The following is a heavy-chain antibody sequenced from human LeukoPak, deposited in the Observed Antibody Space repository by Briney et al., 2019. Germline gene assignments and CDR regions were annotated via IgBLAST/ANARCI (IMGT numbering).Heavy chain of an antibody. CDR2: IYHSGST. CDR3: ARGGRRSLKSTNWFDP. D-gene: IGHD1-1*01. Sequence: SETLSLTCAVSGGSISSSNWWSWVRQPPGKGLEWIGEIYHSGSTNYNPSLKSRVTISVDKSKNQFSLKLSSVTAADTAVYYCARGGRRSLKSTNWFDPWGQGTLVTVSS. CDR1: GGSISSSNW. V-gene: IGHV4-4*02. J-gene: IGHJ5*02.